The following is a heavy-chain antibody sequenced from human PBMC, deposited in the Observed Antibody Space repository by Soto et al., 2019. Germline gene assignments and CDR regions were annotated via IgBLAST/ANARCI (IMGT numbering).Heavy chain of an antibody. D-gene: IGHD5-12*01. V-gene: IGHV4-61*08. Sequence: KVSETLSLTCSVSGGSVVSGVYYWMWIRQPPGSGLEWFGDIQYSGDTNYNSSLKSQVTISVDRSRNRFSLKLTSVTAADTAFYYCARHDYADRTFDLWGQGTKVTVSS. CDR2: IQYSGDT. CDR3: ARHDYADRTFDL. J-gene: IGHJ3*01. CDR1: GGSVVSGVYY.